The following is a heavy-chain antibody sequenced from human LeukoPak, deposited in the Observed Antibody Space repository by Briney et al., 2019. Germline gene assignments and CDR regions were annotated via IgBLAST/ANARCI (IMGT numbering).Heavy chain of an antibody. D-gene: IGHD6-19*01. CDR1: GGTFSSYA. J-gene: IGHJ4*02. CDR3: ARSSGWRGNNFDY. Sequence: ASVKVSCKASGGTFSSYAISWVRQAPGQGLEWMGRIIPILGIANYAQKFQGRVTITADKSTSTAYMELSSLRSEDTVVYYCARSSGWRGNNFDYWGQGTLVTVSS. CDR2: IIPILGIA. V-gene: IGHV1-69*04.